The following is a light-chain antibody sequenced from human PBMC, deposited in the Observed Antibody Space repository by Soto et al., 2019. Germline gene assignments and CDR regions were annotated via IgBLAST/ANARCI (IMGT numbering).Light chain of an antibody. V-gene: IGKV1-12*01. J-gene: IGKJ5*01. CDR2: AAS. CDR1: QDIRSS. CDR3: QEASRITIT. Sequence: DIQMTQSPSWVSASVGDRGSITFRASQDIRSSLAWYQKRTGKAPNLLIYAASTLQSGVPSRFSGSGYGTDFTITISYMKAEDFGTYYCQEASRITITFGQGTRLEIK.